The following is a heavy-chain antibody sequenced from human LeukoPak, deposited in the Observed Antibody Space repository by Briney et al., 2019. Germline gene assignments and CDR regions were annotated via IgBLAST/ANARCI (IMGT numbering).Heavy chain of an antibody. CDR3: ARARFDY. J-gene: IGHJ4*02. V-gene: IGHV4-38-2*01. Sequence: KPSETLSLTCAVSGYSISSGYYWGWIRQPPEKGLEWIGSIFHSGNTYYNPSLKSRVTISVDTSKNQFSLKLSSVTAADTAVYYCARARFDYWGQGTLVIVSS. CDR2: IFHSGNT. CDR1: GYSISSGYY.